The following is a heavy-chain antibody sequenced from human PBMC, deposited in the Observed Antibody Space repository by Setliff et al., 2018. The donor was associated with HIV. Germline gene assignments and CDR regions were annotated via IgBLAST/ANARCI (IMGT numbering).Heavy chain of an antibody. J-gene: IGHJ6*03. V-gene: IGHV3-23*01. CDR2: ISGRGRGT. CDR3: VKRDRGYNYYYYYYMDV. D-gene: IGHD6-25*01. CDR1: GFTFSSYA. Sequence: PGGSLRLSCAASGFTFSSYAMSWVRQAPGKGLEWVSAISGRGRGTYYADSVKGRFTISRDNSKNTLYLQMSSLRAEDTAVYYCVKRDRGYNYYYYYYMDVWGKGTTVTVSS.